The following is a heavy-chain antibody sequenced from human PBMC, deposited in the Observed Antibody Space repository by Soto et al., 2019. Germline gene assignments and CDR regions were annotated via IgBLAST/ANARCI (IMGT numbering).Heavy chain of an antibody. CDR3: ARDSAAAGQLGRAFDI. CDR2: IKQDGSEK. D-gene: IGHD6-13*01. J-gene: IGHJ3*02. Sequence: GGSLRLSCEASGLTFSSYWMSWVRQAPGKGLEWVANIKQDGSEKYYVDSVKGRFTISRDNAKNSLYLQMNSLRAEDTAVYYCARDSAAAGQLGRAFDIWGQGTMVTVSS. CDR1: GLTFSSYW. V-gene: IGHV3-7*03.